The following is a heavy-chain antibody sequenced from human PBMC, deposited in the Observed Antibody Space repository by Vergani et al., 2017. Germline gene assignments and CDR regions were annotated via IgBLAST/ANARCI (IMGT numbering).Heavy chain of an antibody. CDR2: IYYSGST. V-gene: IGHV4-39*02. Sequence: QVQLPESGPGLVKPSETLSLTCTVSNDSVSNTFYYWGWLRPTPGKGLEWIGSIYYSGSTYYNPSLESRVTMSVDTSKTQLSLKLMSVTATDTAVFYCARETGRYGGYLDYWGQGTLVTVSS. D-gene: IGHD4/OR15-4a*01. CDR3: ARETGRYGGYLDY. CDR1: NDSVSNTFYY. J-gene: IGHJ4*02.